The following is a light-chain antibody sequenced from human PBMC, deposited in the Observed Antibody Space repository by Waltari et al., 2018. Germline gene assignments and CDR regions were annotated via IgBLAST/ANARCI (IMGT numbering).Light chain of an antibody. V-gene: IGLV3-1*01. CDR1: NLWDIN. CDR3: QAWDNWTVV. J-gene: IGLJ2*01. Sequence: SYDLTQPPSVSVSPGQTAYTSCSGHNLWDINVSWSQQRPGQSPVLVIFQDIERPSGIPERFSGSHSANTATLVISGTQDLDEADYYCQAWDNWTVVFGGGTKLTVL. CDR2: QDI.